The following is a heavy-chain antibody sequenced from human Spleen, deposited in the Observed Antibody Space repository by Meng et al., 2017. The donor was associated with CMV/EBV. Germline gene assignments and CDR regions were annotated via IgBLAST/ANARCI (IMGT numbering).Heavy chain of an antibody. CDR1: GFTFSSYS. J-gene: IGHJ6*02. Sequence: GESLKISCAASGFTFSSYSMNWVRQAPGMGLEWVSSISISSSYIYYADSVKGRFTISRDNAKNSLYLQMNSLRAEDTAVYYCARGRGPPYYYYGMDVWGQGTTVTVSS. CDR3: ARGRGPPYYYYGMDV. V-gene: IGHV3-21*01. CDR2: ISISSSYI. D-gene: IGHD3-10*01.